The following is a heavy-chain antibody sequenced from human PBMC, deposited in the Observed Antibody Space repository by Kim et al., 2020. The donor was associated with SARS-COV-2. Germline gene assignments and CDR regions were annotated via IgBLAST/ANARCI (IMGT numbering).Heavy chain of an antibody. V-gene: IGHV4-31*03. Sequence: SETLSLTCTVSGGSISSGGYYWSWIRQHPGKGLEWIGYIYYSGSTYCNPSLKSRVTISVDTSKNQFSLKLSSVTAADTAVYYCARVPISSSWYYFDYWGQGTLVTVSS. CDR3: ARVPISSSWYYFDY. D-gene: IGHD6-13*01. CDR1: GGSISSGGYY. J-gene: IGHJ4*02. CDR2: IYYSGST.